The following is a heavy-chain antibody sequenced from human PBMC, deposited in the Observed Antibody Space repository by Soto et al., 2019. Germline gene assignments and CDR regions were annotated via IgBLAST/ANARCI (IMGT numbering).Heavy chain of an antibody. J-gene: IGHJ4*02. CDR3: ARVPPYDYVWGSYRQEYYFDY. Sequence: QVQLVQSGAEVKKPGASVKVSCKASSYTFTSYGISWVRQAPGQGLEWMGWISAYNGNTNYAQKLQGRVTMTTDTSTSTAYMELRSLRSDDTAVYYCARVPPYDYVWGSYRQEYYFDYWGQGTLVTVSS. V-gene: IGHV1-18*01. D-gene: IGHD3-16*02. CDR1: SYTFTSYG. CDR2: ISAYNGNT.